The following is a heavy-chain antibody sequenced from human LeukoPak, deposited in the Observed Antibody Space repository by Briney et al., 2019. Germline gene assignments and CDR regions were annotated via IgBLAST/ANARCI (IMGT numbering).Heavy chain of an antibody. CDR3: ATERGCSIITSQNIVICGMDV. D-gene: IGHD2/OR15-2a*01. Sequence: ASVKVSCKASGYTFTSYGISWVRQAPGQGLEWMGWISAYNGNTNYAQKLQGRVTMTTDTSTSTAYMELRSLRSEDTAVYYCATERGCSIITSQNIVICGMDVWGQGTTVTVSS. CDR2: ISAYNGNT. CDR1: GYTFTSYG. J-gene: IGHJ6*02. V-gene: IGHV1-18*01.